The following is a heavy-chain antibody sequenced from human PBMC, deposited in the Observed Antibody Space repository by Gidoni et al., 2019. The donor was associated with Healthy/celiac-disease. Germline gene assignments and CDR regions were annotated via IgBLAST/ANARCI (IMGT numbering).Heavy chain of an antibody. D-gene: IGHD6-19*01. Sequence: QVQLVQSGAEVKKPGASVKVSCKASGYTFTSYAMHWVRQATGQRLEWMGWINAGNGNTKYSQKFQGRVTITRDTSASTAYMELSSLRSEDTAVYYCARTYSSGWYRNDAFDIWGQGTMVTVSS. J-gene: IGHJ3*02. V-gene: IGHV1-3*01. CDR1: GYTFTSYA. CDR3: ARTYSSGWYRNDAFDI. CDR2: INAGNGNT.